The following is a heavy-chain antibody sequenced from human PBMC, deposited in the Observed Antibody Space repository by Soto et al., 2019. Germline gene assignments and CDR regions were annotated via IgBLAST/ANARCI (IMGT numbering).Heavy chain of an antibody. J-gene: IGHJ4*02. CDR2: ISQDGSEK. V-gene: IGHV3-7*01. D-gene: IGHD3-9*01. Sequence: EVQLVESGGGLVQPGGSLRLSCAASGFTLSSHWMYWVRQAPGKGLEWVTYISQDGSEKYYVDSVKGRFTISRDNAKSALYLQMASLRAEDTAVYYCARVRYFDYLSLLDYWGQGALVTVSS. CDR1: GFTLSSHW. CDR3: ARVRYFDYLSLLDY.